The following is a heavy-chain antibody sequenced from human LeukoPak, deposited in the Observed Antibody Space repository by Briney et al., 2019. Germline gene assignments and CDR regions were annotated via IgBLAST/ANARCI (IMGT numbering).Heavy chain of an antibody. Sequence: ASVKVSCKASGYIFSDYYMHWVRQAPGQGLEWLGWINPKSGAADYAQQFRGRVTMTRDTSINTDYMEMKRVTSDDTAVYYCARGAEAETSPLDFWGQGTLV. D-gene: IGHD6-13*01. J-gene: IGHJ4*02. CDR1: GYIFSDYY. CDR3: ARGAEAETSPLDF. CDR2: INPKSGAA. V-gene: IGHV1-2*02.